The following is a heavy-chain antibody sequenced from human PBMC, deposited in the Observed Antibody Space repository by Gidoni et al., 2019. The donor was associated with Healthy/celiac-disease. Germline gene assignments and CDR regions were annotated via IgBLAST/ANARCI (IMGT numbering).Heavy chain of an antibody. CDR1: GFTFSSYS. Sequence: EVQLVESGGGLVKPGGSMRLSCAASGFTFSSYSMHWVRQAPGKGLELVSSISSSSSHIYYADSVKGRFTIPRDNAKNSLYLQMNSLSAEDTAVYYCARDISSSHGGFDYWGQGTLVTVSS. CDR2: ISSSSSHI. CDR3: ARDISSSHGGFDY. D-gene: IGHD6-6*01. V-gene: IGHV3-21*01. J-gene: IGHJ4*02.